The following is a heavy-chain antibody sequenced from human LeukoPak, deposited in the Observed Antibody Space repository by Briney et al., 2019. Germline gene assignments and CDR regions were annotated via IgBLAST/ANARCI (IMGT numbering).Heavy chain of an antibody. V-gene: IGHV3-23*01. D-gene: IGHD3-10*01. CDR1: GFTVSSNY. CDR2: ISGSGGST. Sequence: GGSLRLSCAASGFTVSSNYMSWVRQAPGKGLEWVSAISGSGGSTYYADSVKGRFTISRDNSKNTLYLQMNSLRAEDTAVYYCAKGRGVMVRGVMAFPYYYYMDVWGKGTTVTVSS. J-gene: IGHJ6*03. CDR3: AKGRGVMVRGVMAFPYYYYMDV.